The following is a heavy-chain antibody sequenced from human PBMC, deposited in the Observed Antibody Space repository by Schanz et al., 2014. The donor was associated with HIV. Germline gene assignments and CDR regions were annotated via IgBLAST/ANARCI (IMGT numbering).Heavy chain of an antibody. V-gene: IGHV3-23*01. CDR1: GFRFSSHA. CDR3: ARSEWVDQK. Sequence: EVQLLESGGGLVQPGESLRLSCAVSGFRFSSHAMTWVRQAPGKGLEWVSGISISGETTYYADSVKGRFTISRDNSKNTLSLQMDSLRVDDTAIYYCARSEWVDQKWGQGTLVTVSS. D-gene: IGHD6-19*01. CDR2: ISISGETT. J-gene: IGHJ4*02.